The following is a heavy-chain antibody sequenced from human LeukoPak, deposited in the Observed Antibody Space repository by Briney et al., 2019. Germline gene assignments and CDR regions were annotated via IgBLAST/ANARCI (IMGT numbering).Heavy chain of an antibody. Sequence: SETLSLTCTVSGGSIFSTTYYWVWIRQPPGKGLEWIGSIFSFGSTYYNPSLKSRVTMSVDTSKNHFSLRLSSVTAADTAVYYCAIREDSSTVFVESWGQGTLVIVSS. CDR2: IFSFGST. CDR3: AIREDSSTVFVES. CDR1: GGSIFSTTYY. J-gene: IGHJ4*02. V-gene: IGHV4-39*02. D-gene: IGHD4-17*01.